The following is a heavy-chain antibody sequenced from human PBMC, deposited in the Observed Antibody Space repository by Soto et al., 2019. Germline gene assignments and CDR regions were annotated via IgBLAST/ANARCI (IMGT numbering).Heavy chain of an antibody. Sequence: GGSLRLSCAASGFIFSRYWMLWVRQVPGQGLAWVSRINIDGTITTYADSVKGRFTISRDDAQNTVYLQMSRVRVEDTAIYYWVRGGRGSYLLDFWGQGTPVAFSS. CDR2: INIDGTIT. J-gene: IGHJ4*02. V-gene: IGHV3-74*01. CDR3: VRGGRGSYLLDF. D-gene: IGHD1-26*01. CDR1: GFIFSRYW.